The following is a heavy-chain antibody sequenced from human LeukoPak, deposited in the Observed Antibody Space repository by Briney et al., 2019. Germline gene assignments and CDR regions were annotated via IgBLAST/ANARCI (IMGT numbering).Heavy chain of an antibody. CDR1: GFTFSSYG. CDR2: ISYDGSNK. J-gene: IGHJ4*02. Sequence: GGSLRLSCAASGFTFSSYGMHWVRPAPGKGLEWVAVISYDGSNKYYADSVKGRFTISRDNSKNTLYLQMNSLRAEDTAVYYCAKGEDYGDFDYWGQGTLVTVSS. D-gene: IGHD4-17*01. CDR3: AKGEDYGDFDY. V-gene: IGHV3-30*18.